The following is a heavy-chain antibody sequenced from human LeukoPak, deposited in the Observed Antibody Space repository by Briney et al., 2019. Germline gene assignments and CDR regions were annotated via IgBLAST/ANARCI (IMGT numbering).Heavy chain of an antibody. D-gene: IGHD3-22*01. CDR1: GFTFSSYA. CDR3: AKDPLDLSYYASSGLFDY. J-gene: IGHJ4*02. CDR2: ISGSGGST. Sequence: TGGSLRLSCAASGFTFSSYAMSWVRQAPGKGLEWVSAISGSGGSTYYADSVKGRFTISRDNSKNTLYLQMNSLRAEDTAVYYCAKDPLDLSYYASSGLFDYWGRGTLVTVSS. V-gene: IGHV3-23*01.